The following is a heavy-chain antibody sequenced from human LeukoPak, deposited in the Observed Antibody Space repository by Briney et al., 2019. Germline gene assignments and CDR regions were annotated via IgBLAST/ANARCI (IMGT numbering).Heavy chain of an antibody. CDR2: IYSTGST. CDR1: GGSIGGAGSY. J-gene: IGHJ4*02. CDR3: ARQRGYDSGGTGSFDS. Sequence: SSETLSLTCSVSGGSIGGAGSYWTWIRQQPGKDLDWIGYIYSTGSTSFNPSLRSRVSMSVDTSENQFSLRLSSVTAADRGVYFCARQRGYDSGGTGSFDSWGPGILVTVSS. V-gene: IGHV4-31*03. D-gene: IGHD6-19*01.